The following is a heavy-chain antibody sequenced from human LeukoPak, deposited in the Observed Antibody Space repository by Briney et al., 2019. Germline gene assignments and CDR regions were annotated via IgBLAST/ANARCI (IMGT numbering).Heavy chain of an antibody. CDR3: ARAPTSSSWSYYYYYYMDV. J-gene: IGHJ6*03. D-gene: IGHD6-13*01. Sequence: GGSLRLSCAASGFTFSSYNMNWVRQAPGKGLEWVSSISSSSDYIYYADSVKGRFTISRDNAKNSLYLQMNSLRAEDTAVYYCARAPTSSSWSYYYYYYMDVWGKGTTVTVSS. CDR2: ISSSSDYI. V-gene: IGHV3-21*04. CDR1: GFTFSSYN.